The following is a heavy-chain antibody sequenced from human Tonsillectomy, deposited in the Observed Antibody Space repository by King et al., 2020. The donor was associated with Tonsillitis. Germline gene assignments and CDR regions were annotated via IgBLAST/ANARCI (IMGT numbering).Heavy chain of an antibody. CDR2: IYVSGIT. CDR3: AREYYSNLFDP. J-gene: IGHJ5*02. Sequence: QLQESGPGLVKPSQTLSLTCTVSGASISSRTYYWSWIRQPAGKGLGWIGRIYVSGITNYNPSLKSRVARSVETTKNQFSLSLSSVTAADTAVYSCAREYYSNLFDPWGQGVLVTVSS. CDR1: GASISSRTYY. V-gene: IGHV4-61*02. D-gene: IGHD4-11*01.